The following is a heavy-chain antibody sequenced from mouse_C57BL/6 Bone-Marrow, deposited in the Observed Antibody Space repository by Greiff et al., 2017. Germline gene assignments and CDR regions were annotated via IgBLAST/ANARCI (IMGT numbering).Heavy chain of an antibody. J-gene: IGHJ2*01. Sequence: VQLQQPGAELVKPGASVKLSCKASGYTFTSYWMHWVKQRPGQGLAWIGMIHPNSGSTNYNEKFKSKATLTVDKSSSTAYMQLSSLTSEDSAVYYCARKGHYYGSTFDYWGQGTTLTVSS. CDR2: IHPNSGST. V-gene: IGHV1-64*01. CDR3: ARKGHYYGSTFDY. D-gene: IGHD1-1*01. CDR1: GYTFTSYW.